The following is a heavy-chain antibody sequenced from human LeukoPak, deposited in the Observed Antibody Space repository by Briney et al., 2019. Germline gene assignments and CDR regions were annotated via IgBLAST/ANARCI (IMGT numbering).Heavy chain of an antibody. D-gene: IGHD2-2*01. V-gene: IGHV1-18*01. J-gene: IGHJ5*02. Sequence: ASVKVSCKASGYTFTTYGISWVRQAPGQGLEWMGWISAYNNNTKYAQKFQGRVTMTTDTSTSTAYMELRSLRSDDTAVYCCARDRELDCSSTSCYHESNWFDPWGQGTLVTVSS. CDR3: ARDRELDCSSTSCYHESNWFDP. CDR2: ISAYNNNT. CDR1: GYTFTTYG.